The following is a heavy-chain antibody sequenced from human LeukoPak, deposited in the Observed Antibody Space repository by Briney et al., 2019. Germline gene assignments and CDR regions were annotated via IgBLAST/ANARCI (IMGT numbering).Heavy chain of an antibody. CDR2: IYYSGST. CDR1: GGSIRSSSYC. V-gene: IGHV4-39*01. J-gene: IGHJ5*02. CDR3: ARPLPEGWFDP. Sequence: SETLSLTCSVSGGSIRSSSYCWGWIRQPPGKGLEWIGSIYYSGSTYYNLSLKSRVTISADTSKNQFSLKVSSVTAADTAVYYCARPLPEGWFDPWGQGTLVTVSS.